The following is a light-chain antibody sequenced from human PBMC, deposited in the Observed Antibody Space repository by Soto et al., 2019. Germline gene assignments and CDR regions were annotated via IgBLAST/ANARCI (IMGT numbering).Light chain of an antibody. CDR2: WAS. Sequence: DIVMTQSPDSLAVSLGERATLNCRSSQNILHSSNNRNYLAWYQHKPGQPPKLLIYWASTRQSGVPDRFIGSGSGADFTLTISSLQAEDVATYYCQQYYTSLLTFGGGTKVEMK. V-gene: IGKV4-1*01. J-gene: IGKJ4*01. CDR1: QNILHSSNNRNY. CDR3: QQYYTSLLT.